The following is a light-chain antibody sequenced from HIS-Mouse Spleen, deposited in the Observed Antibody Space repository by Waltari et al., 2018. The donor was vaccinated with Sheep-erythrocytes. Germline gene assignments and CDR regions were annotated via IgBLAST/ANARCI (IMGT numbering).Light chain of an antibody. CDR1: SSDVGGYNY. CDR3: CSYAGSYNHV. CDR2: DVS. V-gene: IGLV2-14*03. J-gene: IGLJ1*01. Sequence: QSALTQPASVSGSPGQSITISCTGTSSDVGGYNYVSWYQQHPGKAPKLMIYDVSNRPSGVSNRFSCSKSGNTASLTISGLQAEDEADYYCCSYAGSYNHVFATGTKVTVL.